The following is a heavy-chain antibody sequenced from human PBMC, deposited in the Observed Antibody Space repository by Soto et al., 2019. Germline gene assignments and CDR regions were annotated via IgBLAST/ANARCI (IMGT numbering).Heavy chain of an antibody. CDR3: ARDHHTAMVKDV. CDR2: IWYDGSNK. J-gene: IGHJ6*02. CDR1: GFTFSSYG. D-gene: IGHD5-18*01. V-gene: IGHV3-33*01. Sequence: PGGSLSLSCAASGFTFSSYGMHWVRQAPGKGLEWVAVIWYDGSNKYYTDSVKGRFTISRDNSKSTLYLQMNSLRAEDTAVYHSARDHHTAMVKDVRGQGTTVTVSS.